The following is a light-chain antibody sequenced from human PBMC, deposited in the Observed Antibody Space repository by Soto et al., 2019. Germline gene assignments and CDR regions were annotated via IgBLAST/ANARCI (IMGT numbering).Light chain of an antibody. Sequence: DIQMTQSPSSLSASVGDRVTITCRASQSISSYLNWYQQKPGKAPKVLIYDASSWAGGVPSRFTGSGSRTEFTLTINSLQPDDFATYYCQQYSVYWTFGQGTKVDI. CDR2: DAS. J-gene: IGKJ1*01. CDR3: QQYSVYWT. CDR1: QSISSY. V-gene: IGKV1-5*01.